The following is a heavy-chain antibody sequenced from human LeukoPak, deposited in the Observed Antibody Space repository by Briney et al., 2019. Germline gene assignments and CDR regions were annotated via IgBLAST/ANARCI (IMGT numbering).Heavy chain of an antibody. J-gene: IGHJ4*02. CDR3: AMRKGGTWILTL. Sequence: GGSLRLSCAASGFTFSDCYMSWIRQAPGKGLEWATYISSSGSNIYDAEAVKGRFTLSRDNAKNSLYLQMNSLRAEDTAVYYCAMRKGGTWILTLWGQGTLVTVSS. D-gene: IGHD5-18*01. CDR1: GFTFSDCY. V-gene: IGHV3-11*01. CDR2: ISSSGSNI.